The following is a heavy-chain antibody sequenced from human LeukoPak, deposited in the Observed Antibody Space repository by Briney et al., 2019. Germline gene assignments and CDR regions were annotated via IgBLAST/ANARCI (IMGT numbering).Heavy chain of an antibody. D-gene: IGHD2-2*01. CDR2: IYHSGST. CDR1: GGSISSGGYS. V-gene: IGHV4-30-2*01. J-gene: IGHJ5*02. CDR3: ARDKAPAAIGWENNWFDP. Sequence: PSETLSLTCAVSGGSISSGGYSWSWIRQPPGTGLEWIGYIYHSGSTYYNPSLKSRVTISVDTSKNQFSLKLSSVTAADTAVYYCARDKAPAAIGWENNWFDPWGQGTLVTVSS.